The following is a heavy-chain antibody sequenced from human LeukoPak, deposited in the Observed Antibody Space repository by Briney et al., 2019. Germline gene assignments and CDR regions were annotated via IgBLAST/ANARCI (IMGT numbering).Heavy chain of an antibody. J-gene: IGHJ4*02. CDR2: IYYSGST. Sequence: SETLSLTCAVYGGSFSSGGYYWSWIRQHPGKGLEWIGYIYYSGSTYYNPSLKSRVTISVDTSKNQFSLKLSSVTAADTAVYYCARVRAAAAGLVDYWGQGTLVTVSS. CDR3: ARVRAAAAGLVDY. D-gene: IGHD6-13*01. V-gene: IGHV4-31*11. CDR1: GGSFSSGGYY.